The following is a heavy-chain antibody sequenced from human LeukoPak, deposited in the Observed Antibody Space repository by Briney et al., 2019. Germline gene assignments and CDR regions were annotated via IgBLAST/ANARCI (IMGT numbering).Heavy chain of an antibody. CDR2: INAGNGNT. Sequence: ASVKVSCKASGYTFTSYAMHWVRQAPGQRLEWMGWINAGNGNTKYSQKFQGRVTITRDTSASTAYMELSSLRSEDTAVYYCARNPSDLYSGYEFFWFDPWGQGTLVTVSS. CDR1: GYTFTSYA. CDR3: ARNPSDLYSGYEFFWFDP. D-gene: IGHD5-12*01. J-gene: IGHJ5*02. V-gene: IGHV1-3*01.